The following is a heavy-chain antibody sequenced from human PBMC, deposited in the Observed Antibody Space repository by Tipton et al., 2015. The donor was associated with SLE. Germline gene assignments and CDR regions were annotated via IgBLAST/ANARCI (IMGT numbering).Heavy chain of an antibody. CDR2: IYQNGGT. CDR1: AASISTSY. D-gene: IGHD7-27*01. J-gene: IGHJ4*02. V-gene: IGHV4-59*01. CDR3: ARIQMGTHYFDS. Sequence: LRLSCPVSAASISTSYWSWIRQAPGKGLKWIAYIYQNGGTSYNPSLRSRFSISIDTSKKQFSLKVRSVTAADTAVYYCARIQMGTHYFDSWGPGILVTVSS.